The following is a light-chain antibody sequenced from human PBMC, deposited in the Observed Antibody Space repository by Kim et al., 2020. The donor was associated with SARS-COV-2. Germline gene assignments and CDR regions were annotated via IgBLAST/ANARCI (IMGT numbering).Light chain of an antibody. Sequence: DIVMTQSPLSLPVTPGEPASISCRSSQSLLYSNGYNYLDWYLQKPGQSPHLLIYLGSNRASGVPDRFSGSGSGTDFTLKISRVEAEDVGVYYCMQAVQTRRTFGQGTKLEIK. J-gene: IGKJ2*01. CDR3: MQAVQTRRT. CDR2: LGS. V-gene: IGKV2-28*01. CDR1: QSLLYSNGYNY.